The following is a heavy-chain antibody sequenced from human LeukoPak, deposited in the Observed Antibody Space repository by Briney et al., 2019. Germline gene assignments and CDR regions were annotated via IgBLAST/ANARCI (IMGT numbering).Heavy chain of an antibody. CDR2: ISAYNGNT. CDR1: GDTLTSYG. D-gene: IGHD1-26*01. CDR3: ARTEAIEATEFDY. V-gene: IGHV1-18*01. Sequence: ASVKVSCKASGDTLTSYGIGWVRQAPGQWLEWMGCISAYNGNTNYAQKLQGRVTMTTDTSTSTAYMELRSLRSDDTAVYYCARTEAIEATEFDYWGQGTLVTVSS. J-gene: IGHJ4*02.